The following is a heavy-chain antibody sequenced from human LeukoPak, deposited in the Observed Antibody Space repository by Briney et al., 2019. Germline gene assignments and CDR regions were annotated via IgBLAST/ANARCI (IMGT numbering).Heavy chain of an antibody. J-gene: IGHJ4*02. Sequence: QPGGSLRLSCAASGFTFSSYGMHWVRQAPGKGLEWVAFIRYDGSNKYYADSVKGRFTISRDNSKNTLYLQMNSLRAEDTAVYYCARDRGNSIVGSDFDSWGQGTLVTVSS. CDR1: GFTFSSYG. CDR3: ARDRGNSIVGSDFDS. D-gene: IGHD1-26*01. V-gene: IGHV3-30*02. CDR2: IRYDGSNK.